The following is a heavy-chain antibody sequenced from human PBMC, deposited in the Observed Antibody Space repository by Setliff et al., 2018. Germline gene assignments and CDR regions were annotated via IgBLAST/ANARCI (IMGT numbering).Heavy chain of an antibody. CDR2: INA. Sequence: GASVKVSCKSSGYTFTSYGINWVRQAPGQGLEWMGWINAYAQKFQGRVTMTIDTLTSTAYMELRSLRPDDTAVYYCARGPLDFVVTPAAAKFDYWGQGTLVTVSS. V-gene: IGHV1-18*01. J-gene: IGHJ4*02. CDR1: GYTFTSYG. CDR3: ARGPLDFVVTPAAAKFDY. D-gene: IGHD2-2*01.